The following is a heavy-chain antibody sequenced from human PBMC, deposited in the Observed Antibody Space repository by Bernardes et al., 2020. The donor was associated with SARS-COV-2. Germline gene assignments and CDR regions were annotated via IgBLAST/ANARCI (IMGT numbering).Heavy chain of an antibody. J-gene: IGHJ3*02. CDR3: ARDYIVGPGAAFDI. Sequence: GGSLRLSCAASGFTFSTSAMSWVRQAPGKGLEWVSAISGGTISTYYADPVKGRFTISRDNSKSTLYLQLNSLRAEDTAIYYCARDYIVGPGAAFDIWGQGTVVTVSS. CDR1: GFTFSTSA. CDR2: ISGGTIST. D-gene: IGHD1-26*01. V-gene: IGHV3-23*01.